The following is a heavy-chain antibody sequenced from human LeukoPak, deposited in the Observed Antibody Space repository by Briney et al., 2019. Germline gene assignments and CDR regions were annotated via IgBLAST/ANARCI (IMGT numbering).Heavy chain of an antibody. V-gene: IGHV3-74*01. CDR1: GFTFSNYW. J-gene: IGHJ3*02. CDR3: ARCEQLVLAFDI. Sequence: GGSLRLSCAASGFTFSNYWMHWVRQAPGKGLVWVSRIKSDGSSTNYADSVKGRFTISRDNAKNTLYLQMNSLRAEDTAVYYCARCEQLVLAFDIWGQGTMVTVSS. CDR2: IKSDGSST. D-gene: IGHD6-13*01.